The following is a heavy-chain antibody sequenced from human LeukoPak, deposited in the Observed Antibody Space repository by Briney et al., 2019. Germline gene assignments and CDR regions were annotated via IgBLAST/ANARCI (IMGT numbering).Heavy chain of an antibody. CDR3: ARMGSSWVGYFDY. CDR2: IKKDGSEK. J-gene: IGHJ4*02. CDR1: GFTFSSYW. D-gene: IGHD6-13*01. V-gene: IGHV3-7*01. Sequence: GGSLRLSCAASGFTFSSYWMSWVRQAPGKGLEWVANIKKDGSEKYYVDSVKGRFTISRDNAKNSLYLQMNSLRAEDTAVYYCARMGSSWVGYFDYWGQGTLVTVSS.